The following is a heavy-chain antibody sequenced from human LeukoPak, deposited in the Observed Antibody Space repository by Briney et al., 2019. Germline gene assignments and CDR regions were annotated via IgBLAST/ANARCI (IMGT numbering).Heavy chain of an antibody. J-gene: IGHJ6*04. CDR1: GFTFSGYA. Sequence: PGGSLRVSCAASGFTFSGYAMHWVRQAPGKGVECVAVISYDGSNKYYADSVKGRFTISRDNSKNTLYLQMNSLRAEDTAVYYCATRYCTISACRASSYKSFDVWGKGTTVTVSS. D-gene: IGHD2-8*01. CDR3: ATRYCTISACRASSYKSFDV. V-gene: IGHV3-30-3*01. CDR2: ISYDGSNK.